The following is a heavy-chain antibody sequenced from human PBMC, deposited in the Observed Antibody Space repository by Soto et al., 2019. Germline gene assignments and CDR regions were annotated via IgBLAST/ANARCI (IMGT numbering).Heavy chain of an antibody. CDR1: GFTFSSYS. CDR3: ARTLGHSSGWYELNWFDP. D-gene: IGHD6-19*01. CDR2: ISSSSSTI. Sequence: EVQLVESGGGSVQPGGSLRLSCAASGFTFSSYSMNWVRQAPGKGLEWVSYISSSSSTIYYADSVKGRFTISRDNAKNSLYLQMNSLRDEDTAVYYCARTLGHSSGWYELNWFDPWGQGTLVTVSS. V-gene: IGHV3-48*02. J-gene: IGHJ5*02.